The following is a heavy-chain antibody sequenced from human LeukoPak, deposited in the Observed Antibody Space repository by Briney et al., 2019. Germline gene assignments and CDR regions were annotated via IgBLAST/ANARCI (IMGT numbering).Heavy chain of an antibody. CDR3: ASESGSELGGPYYYYGMDV. Sequence: ASVTVSFMASGYTFTSYYMHWVRQAPGQGLEWMGMINPSGGSTSYAQKFQGRVTMTRDTSTSTVYMELSSLRSEDTAVYYCASESGSELGGPYYYYGMDVWGQGTTVTVSS. J-gene: IGHJ6*02. CDR2: INPSGGST. D-gene: IGHD7-27*01. CDR1: GYTFTSYY. V-gene: IGHV1-46*01.